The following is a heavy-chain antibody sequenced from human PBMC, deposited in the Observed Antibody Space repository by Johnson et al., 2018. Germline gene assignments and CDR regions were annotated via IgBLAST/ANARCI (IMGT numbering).Heavy chain of an antibody. CDR3: ARASHSNNWYPYGLDV. V-gene: IGHV1-46*01. CDR2: INPSGAGT. D-gene: IGHD6-13*01. J-gene: IGHJ6*02. CDR1: GYTFTSFH. Sequence: QVQLVQSGAEVKKPGASVKVSCKASGYTFTSFHVHWVRQAPGQGLEWMGIINPSGAGTTYSQKFQGRVTGNRDPSTSTVNMEGNSWRSEDTAVYYCARASHSNNWYPYGLDVWGQGTTVTVSS.